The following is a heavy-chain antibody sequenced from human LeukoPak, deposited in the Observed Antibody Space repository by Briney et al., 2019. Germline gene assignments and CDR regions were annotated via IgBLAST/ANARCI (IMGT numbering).Heavy chain of an antibody. CDR1: GYSFPEYW. CDR3: ARSENILTGYGWFDP. D-gene: IGHD3-9*01. CDR2: IYPRDSNI. V-gene: IGHV5-51*01. J-gene: IGHJ5*02. Sequence: GESLKISCKGSGYSFPEYWIGWVRQMPGKGPELMGIIYPRDSNINYSPSFQGQVTISADKSISTAYLQWSSLKASDTAMYYCARSENILTGYGWFDPWGQGTLVTVSS.